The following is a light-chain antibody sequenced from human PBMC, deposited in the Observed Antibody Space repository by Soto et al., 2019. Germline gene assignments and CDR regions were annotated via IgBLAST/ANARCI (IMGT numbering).Light chain of an antibody. CDR3: CSYTGSLTLL. J-gene: IGLJ2*01. V-gene: IGLV2-14*01. CDR1: SSDVGGYDY. Sequence: QSVLTQPGSVSGSPGQSITISCTGSSSDVGGYDYVSWYQQHPGKAPKLMIYEVSNRPSGVSNRFSGSKSGNTASLTISGLQAEDEADYYCCSYTGSLTLLFGGGTKVTVL. CDR2: EVS.